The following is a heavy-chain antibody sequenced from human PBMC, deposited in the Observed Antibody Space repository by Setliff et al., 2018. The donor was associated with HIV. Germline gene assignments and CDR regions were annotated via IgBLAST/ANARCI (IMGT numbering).Heavy chain of an antibody. CDR2: ITHDGSSK. V-gene: IGHV3-30*01. D-gene: IGHD6-19*01. Sequence: LRLSCAASGFTFSSYTMHWVRQAPGKGLEWVAVITHDGSSKYYADSVKGRFTISRDNSKNTLYLQMNSLRPEDTAVYYCARGSSGWGMDFYYYYMDVWGEGTTVTVSS. J-gene: IGHJ6*03. CDR1: GFTFSSYT. CDR3: ARGSSGWGMDFYYYYMDV.